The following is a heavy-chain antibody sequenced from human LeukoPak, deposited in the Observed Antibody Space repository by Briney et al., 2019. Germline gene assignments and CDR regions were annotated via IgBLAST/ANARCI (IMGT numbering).Heavy chain of an antibody. CDR1: GGTFSSYG. D-gene: IGHD1-14*01. V-gene: IGHV1-18*01. CDR2: ISAYNGNT. CDR3: ARDRLDNPRNY. Sequence: ASVKVSCKASGGTFSSYGISWVRQAPGQGLEWMGWISAYNGNTNYAQKLQGRVTMTTDTSTSTAYMELRSLRSDDTAVYYCARDRLDNPRNYWGQGTLVTVSS. J-gene: IGHJ4*02.